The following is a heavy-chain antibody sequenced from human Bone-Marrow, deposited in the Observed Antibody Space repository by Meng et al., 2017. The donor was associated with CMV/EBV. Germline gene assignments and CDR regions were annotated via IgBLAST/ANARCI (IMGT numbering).Heavy chain of an antibody. D-gene: IGHD2-2*02. Sequence: GESLKISCAASGFTFSTYWMSWVRQGPGKGLEWVANIKEDGSEKHYVDSVRGRFTISRDNAKNTLYLQMNSLRVDDTAVYYCGRGFSHTRGGGGQGSLVTVSS. CDR3: GRGFSHTRGG. J-gene: IGHJ4*01. CDR1: GFTFSTYW. CDR2: IKEDGSEK. V-gene: IGHV3-7*01.